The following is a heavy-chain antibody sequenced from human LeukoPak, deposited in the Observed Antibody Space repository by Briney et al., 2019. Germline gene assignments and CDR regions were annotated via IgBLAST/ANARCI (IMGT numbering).Heavy chain of an antibody. CDR2: IRGSGNRT. J-gene: IGHJ6*02. D-gene: IGHD2-15*01. Sequence: GALLLSCAASGVDFISYGMSWGRQAPGKGLEWVSGIRGSGNRTYYADSVKGRFSISRDKSKNTLLLQMKSLRAEEAAVDEWAKNLYCGGGSCYPSALGMDVWGQGTTVTVSS. CDR1: GVDFISYG. CDR3: AKNLYCGGGSCYPSALGMDV. V-gene: IGHV3-23*01.